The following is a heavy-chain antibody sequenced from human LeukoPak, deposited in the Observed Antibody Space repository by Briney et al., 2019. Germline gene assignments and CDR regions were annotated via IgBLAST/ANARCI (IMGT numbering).Heavy chain of an antibody. D-gene: IGHD2-15*01. Sequence: GASVKVSCKASGGTFSSYAISWVRQAPGQGLEWMGRIIPIFGTANYAQKFQGRVTITTDESTSTAYMELSSLRSEDTAVYYCARDAEFNCSGDCFDYWGQGTLVTVSS. J-gene: IGHJ4*02. CDR2: IIPIFGTA. V-gene: IGHV1-69*05. CDR3: ARDAEFNCSGDCFDY. CDR1: GGTFSSYA.